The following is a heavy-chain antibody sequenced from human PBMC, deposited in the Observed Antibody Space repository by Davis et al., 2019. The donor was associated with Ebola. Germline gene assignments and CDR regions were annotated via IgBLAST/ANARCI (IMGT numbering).Heavy chain of an antibody. Sequence: AASVKVSCKTSGYTFTNYDVNWVRQAPGQGPEWMGWMNPNSGNTGYAEKFQGRVTMTKDTSMTTAYMELSSLTSEDTAVYYCARALNYFDSSGYYYFDFWGQGTLVTVSS. CDR3: ARALNYFDSSGYYYFDF. CDR1: GYTFTNYD. V-gene: IGHV1-8*01. CDR2: MNPNSGNT. J-gene: IGHJ4*02. D-gene: IGHD3-22*01.